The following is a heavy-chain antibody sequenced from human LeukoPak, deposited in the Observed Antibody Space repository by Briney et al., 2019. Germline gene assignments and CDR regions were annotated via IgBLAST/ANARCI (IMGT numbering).Heavy chain of an antibody. V-gene: IGHV4-39*01. CDR1: GGSISSSSYY. D-gene: IGHD3-10*01. J-gene: IGHJ4*02. Sequence: SETLSLTCTVSGGSISSSSYYWGWIRQPPGKGLEWIGSIYYSGSTYYNPSLKSRVTISIDTSKNQFSLKLSSVTAADTAVYYCARRYYYGSGSYYPPFDYWGQGTLVAVSS. CDR2: IYYSGST. CDR3: ARRYYYGSGSYYPPFDY.